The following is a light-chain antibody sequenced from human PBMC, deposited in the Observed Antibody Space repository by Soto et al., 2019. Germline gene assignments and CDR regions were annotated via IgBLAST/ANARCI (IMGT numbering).Light chain of an antibody. CDR2: DAS. V-gene: IGKV1-5*01. J-gene: IGKJ5*01. CDR3: QQLKSYPIT. Sequence: DIQMPQSPTTLSASVGDRLTITCRARQSIRNWLAWYQQKPGKVPKLLIYDASSLASGVPSRFSGSGSGTEFTLTISSLQPEDFATYYCQQLKSYPITFGQGTRLEIK. CDR1: QSIRNW.